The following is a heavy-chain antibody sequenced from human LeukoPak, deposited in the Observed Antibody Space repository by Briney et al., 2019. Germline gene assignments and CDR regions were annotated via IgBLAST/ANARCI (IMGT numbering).Heavy chain of an antibody. CDR1: GYSFTSYW. J-gene: IGHJ4*02. CDR3: ANFHFYDSSAYYYYFDY. CDR2: IYPGDSDT. Sequence: GESLKISCKGSGYSFTSYWIGWVRQMPGKGLECMGIIYPGDSDTRYSPSFQGPITISADTSISTAYLQWSSLKASDTAMYYCANFHFYDSSAYYYYFDYWGRGTLVTVSS. D-gene: IGHD3-22*01. V-gene: IGHV5-51*01.